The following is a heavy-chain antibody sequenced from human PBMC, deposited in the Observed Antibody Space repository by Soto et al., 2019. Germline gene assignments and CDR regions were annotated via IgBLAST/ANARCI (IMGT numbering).Heavy chain of an antibody. CDR2: IWHDGNNK. V-gene: IGHV3-33*01. J-gene: IGHJ6*02. D-gene: IGHD1-26*01. Sequence: PGGSLRLSCXASGFTFSNYGMHWVRQAPGKGLEWVAIIWHDGNNKYYADSVRGRFIISRDNSKNRLYLQMNSLRAEDTAVYYCASDLVGASDSYGLDVWGQGTPVTVSS. CDR1: GFTFSNYG. CDR3: ASDLVGASDSYGLDV.